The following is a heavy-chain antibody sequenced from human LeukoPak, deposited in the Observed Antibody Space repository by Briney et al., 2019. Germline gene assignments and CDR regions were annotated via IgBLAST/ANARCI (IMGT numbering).Heavy chain of an antibody. CDR2: IYYSGCT. CDR3: ARRITGTTSDSFDY. V-gene: IGHV4-39*01. CDR1: GGSISSSSYC. Sequence: SETLSLTCTVSGGSISSSSYCWGWIRQPPGKGLEWIGRIYYSGCTYYHPSLKTRVTISVDTSKNQFSLMLSSVTAADTAVYHCARRITGTTSDSFDYWGQGTLVTVSS. D-gene: IGHD1-20*01. J-gene: IGHJ4*02.